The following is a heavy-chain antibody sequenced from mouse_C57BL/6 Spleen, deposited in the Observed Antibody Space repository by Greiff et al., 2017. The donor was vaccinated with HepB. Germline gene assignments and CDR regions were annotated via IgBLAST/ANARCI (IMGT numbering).Heavy chain of an antibody. CDR1: GYTFTSYW. J-gene: IGHJ2*01. CDR2: IYPSDSET. D-gene: IGHD3-2*02. CDR3: ARPAQALYYFDY. Sequence: QVQLQQPGAELVRPGSSVKLSCKASGYTFTSYWMDWVKQRPGQGLEWIGNIYPSDSETHYNQKFKDKATLTVDKSSSTAYMQLSSLTSEDSAVYYCARPAQALYYFDYWGQGTTLTVSS. V-gene: IGHV1-61*01.